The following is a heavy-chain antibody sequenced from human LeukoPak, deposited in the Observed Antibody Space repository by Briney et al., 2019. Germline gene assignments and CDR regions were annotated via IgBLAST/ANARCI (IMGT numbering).Heavy chain of an antibody. CDR2: IYHSGST. CDR1: DDSITMYY. D-gene: IGHD6-13*01. J-gene: IGHJ6*03. CDR3: ARKTGYSSSWYQLDYYYYYMDV. V-gene: IGHV4-38-2*02. Sequence: TSSETLSLTCSVSDDSITMYYWTWIRQPPGKGLEWIGSIYHSGSTYYNPSLKSRVTISVDTSKNQFSLKLSSVTAADTAVYYCARKTGYSSSWYQLDYYYYYMDVWGKGTTVTISS.